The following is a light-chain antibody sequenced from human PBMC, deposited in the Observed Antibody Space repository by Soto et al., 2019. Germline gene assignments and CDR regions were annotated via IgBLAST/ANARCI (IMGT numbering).Light chain of an antibody. V-gene: IGKV1-39*01. Sequence: DIQMTQSPSSLSASVGDRFTITCLGRENVNSYLNWYQQKPGKAPKLLIYAASSLQSGVPSRFSGSGSGTDFTLTVSSLQREDFATYYCHQSYDIPTFGQGTRLEI. J-gene: IGKJ5*01. CDR3: HQSYDIPT. CDR2: AAS. CDR1: ENVNSY.